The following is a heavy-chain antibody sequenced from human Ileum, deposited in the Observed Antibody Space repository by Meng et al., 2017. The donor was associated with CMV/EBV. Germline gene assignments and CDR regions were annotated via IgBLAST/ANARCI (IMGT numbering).Heavy chain of an antibody. Sequence: GESLKISCAASGFTFSSYWMSWVRQAPGKGLEWVANIKQDGSEKYYVDSVKGRFTISRDNAKNSLYLQMNSLRAEDTAVYYCARDWAARREGNFDYWAQGTLVTVSS. V-gene: IGHV3-7*01. D-gene: IGHD6-6*01. CDR2: IKQDGSEK. CDR1: GFTFSSYW. J-gene: IGHJ4*02. CDR3: ARDWAARREGNFDY.